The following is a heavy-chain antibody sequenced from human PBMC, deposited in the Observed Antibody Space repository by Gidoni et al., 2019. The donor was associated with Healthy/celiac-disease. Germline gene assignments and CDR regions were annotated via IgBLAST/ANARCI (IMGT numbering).Heavy chain of an antibody. CDR1: GFTFSNYW. D-gene: IGHD5-12*01. CDR3: TRSWLQRDYYSYGMDF. J-gene: IGHJ6*02. Sequence: DVQLVESGGGFVQPGAFLRLSCAASGFTFSNYWMHWVRHAPGKGLVWVSRIHSDWSTTTSADSVKVRFTIARDNAKITLSLRMNSLGAEDASVYYCTRSWLQRDYYSYGMDFWGRGTPVTVSS. CDR2: IHSDWSTT. V-gene: IGHV3-74*01.